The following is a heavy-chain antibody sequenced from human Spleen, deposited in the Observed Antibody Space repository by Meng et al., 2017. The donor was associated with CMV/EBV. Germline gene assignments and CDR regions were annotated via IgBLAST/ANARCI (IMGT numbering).Heavy chain of an antibody. Sequence: QITLQQSCPGPGKPSQTLSLTCDIPGDSVSSKSAAWNWIRQSPSIGLEWLGRTYYRSKCDNDYAVSVKSRISINPDTSKNQFSLQLNSVTPEDTAVYYCARATAAAVSFDYWGQGTLVTVSS. J-gene: IGHJ4*02. D-gene: IGHD6-13*01. V-gene: IGHV6-1*01. CDR2: TYYRSKCDN. CDR3: ARATAAAVSFDY. CDR1: GDSVSSKSAA.